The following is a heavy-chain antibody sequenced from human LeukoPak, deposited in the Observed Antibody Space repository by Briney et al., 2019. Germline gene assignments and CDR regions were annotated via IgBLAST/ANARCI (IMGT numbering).Heavy chain of an antibody. D-gene: IGHD3-10*01. CDR1: GYSFTSYW. V-gene: IGHV5-51*01. CDR2: IYPGNSAT. CDR3: AAQPYDSGGFLGVDL. J-gene: IGHJ3*01. Sequence: PGESLKISCKGSGYSFTSYWIGWVRQMPGKGLEWMGIIYPGNSATKYSPSFQGQVTISADRSITTAYLQWSSLKASDTAMYYCAAQPYDSGGFLGVDLWGQGTMVTVSS.